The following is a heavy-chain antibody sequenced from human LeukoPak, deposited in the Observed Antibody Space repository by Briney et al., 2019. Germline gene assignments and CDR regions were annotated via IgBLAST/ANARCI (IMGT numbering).Heavy chain of an antibody. CDR2: IYPGDSDT. V-gene: IGHV5-51*01. D-gene: IGHD3-22*01. CDR3: ARPPRYYYDSSGYHYADAFDI. J-gene: IGHJ3*02. CDR1: GYSFTSYW. Sequence: GESLKISCKGSGYSFTSYWIGWVRQMPGKGLGWMGIIYPGDSDTRYSPSFQGQVTISADKSISTAYLQWSSLKASDTAMYYCARPPRYYYDSSGYHYADAFDIWGQGTMVTVSS.